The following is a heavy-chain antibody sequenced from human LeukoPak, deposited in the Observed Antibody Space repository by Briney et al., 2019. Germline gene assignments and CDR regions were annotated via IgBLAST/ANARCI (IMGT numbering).Heavy chain of an antibody. CDR3: ARDHMTTVTTGFWRFDP. CDR2: IYYSGST. CDR1: GGSISSSSYY. D-gene: IGHD4-11*01. Sequence: PSETLSLTCTVSGGSISSSSYYWGWIRQPPGKGLEWIGSIYYSGSTYYNPSLKSRVTISVDTSKNQFSLKLSSVTAADTAVYYCARDHMTTVTTGFWRFDPWGQGTLVTVSS. J-gene: IGHJ5*02. V-gene: IGHV4-39*02.